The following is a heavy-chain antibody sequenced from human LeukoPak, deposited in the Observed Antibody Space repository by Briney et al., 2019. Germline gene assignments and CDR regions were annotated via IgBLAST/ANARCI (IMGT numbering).Heavy chain of an antibody. D-gene: IGHD5-12*01. V-gene: IGHV1-69*04. CDR2: IIPILGIA. CDR1: GGTFSSYA. CDR3: ARAVGYSGYDRAWFDP. Sequence: ASVKVSCKASGGTFSSYAISWVRQAPGQGLEWMGRIIPILGIANYAQKFQGRVTITADKSTSTAYMELSSLRSEDTAVYYCARAVGYSGYDRAWFDPWGQGTLVTVSS. J-gene: IGHJ5*02.